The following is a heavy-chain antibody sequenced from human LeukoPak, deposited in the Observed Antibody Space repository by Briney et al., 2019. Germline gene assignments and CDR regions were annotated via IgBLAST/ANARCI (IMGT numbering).Heavy chain of an antibody. V-gene: IGHV1-69*01. CDR2: IIPIFGTA. J-gene: IGHJ6*02. CDR1: GGTFSSYA. D-gene: IGHD6-6*01. Sequence: ASVKVSCKASGGTFSSYAISWVRQAPGQGLEWMGGIIPIFGTANYAQKFQGRVTITADESTSIAYMELSSLRSEDTAVYYCARDMSPSRPRIAARPDAWWNYYGMDVWGQGTTVTVSS. CDR3: ARDMSPSRPRIAARPDAWWNYYGMDV.